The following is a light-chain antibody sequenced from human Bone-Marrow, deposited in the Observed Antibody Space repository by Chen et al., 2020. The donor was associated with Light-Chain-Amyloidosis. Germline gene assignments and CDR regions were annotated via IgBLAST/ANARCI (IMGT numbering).Light chain of an antibody. V-gene: IGLV3-25*03. Sequence: SYELTQPPSVSVSPGQTARITCSGDDLPTKYAYLYQQKPGQAPVLVIHKDTERPSGISARFSGTSSGTTATLTIRGVQAEDEADDHCQSADSSGTYEEIVGGGTKLTVL. J-gene: IGLJ2*01. CDR2: KDT. CDR3: QSADSSGTYEEI. CDR1: DLPTKY.